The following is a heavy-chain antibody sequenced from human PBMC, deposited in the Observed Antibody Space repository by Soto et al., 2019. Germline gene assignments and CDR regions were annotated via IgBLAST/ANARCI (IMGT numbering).Heavy chain of an antibody. V-gene: IGHV1-18*01. D-gene: IGHD3-9*01. J-gene: IGHJ5*02. CDR3: AREFNNFYDILTGQNWFDP. Sequence: GASVKVSCKASGYTFTSYGISWVRQAPGQGLEWMGWISAYNGNTNYAQKLQGRVTMTTDTSTSTAYMELRSLRSDDTAVYYCAREFNNFYDILTGQNWFDPWGQGTLVTVSS. CDR1: GYTFTSYG. CDR2: ISAYNGNT.